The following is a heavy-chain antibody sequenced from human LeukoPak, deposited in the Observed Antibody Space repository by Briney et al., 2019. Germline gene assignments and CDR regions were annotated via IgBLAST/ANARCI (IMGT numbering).Heavy chain of an antibody. CDR2: ISNSGGNT. Sequence: GGSLRLSCAASGFTFSSFAMSWVRQAPRKGLEWVSGISNSGGNTYFADSVKGRFTISRDNSKNTLYLQMNTLRAEDTAVYFCAKSPVSSCRGSFCYPFDYWGQGNLVTVSS. CDR1: GFTFSSFA. V-gene: IGHV3-23*01. CDR3: AKSPVSSCRGSFCYPFDY. J-gene: IGHJ4*02. D-gene: IGHD2-15*01.